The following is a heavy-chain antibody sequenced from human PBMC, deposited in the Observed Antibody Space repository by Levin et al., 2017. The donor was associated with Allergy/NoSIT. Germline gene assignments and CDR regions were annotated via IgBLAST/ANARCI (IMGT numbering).Heavy chain of an antibody. CDR3: ARDPTSPHYGDWPSLYGMDG. Sequence: GGSLRLSCAASGFTFSSYSMNWVRQAPGKGLEWVSYISSSSSTIYYADSVKGRFTISRDNAKNSLYLQMNSLRDEDTAVYYCARDPTSPHYGDWPSLYGMDGWGQGTTVTVSS. D-gene: IGHD4-17*01. V-gene: IGHV3-48*02. J-gene: IGHJ6*02. CDR2: ISSSSSTI. CDR1: GFTFSSYS.